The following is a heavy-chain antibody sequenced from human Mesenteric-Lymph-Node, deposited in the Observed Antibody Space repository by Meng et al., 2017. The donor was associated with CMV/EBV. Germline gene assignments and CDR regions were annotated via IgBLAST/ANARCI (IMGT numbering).Heavy chain of an antibody. Sequence: GGSLRLSCAASGFSLRTYGIHWVRQPPGKGLEWATFIQYDGNNRYYADSVKGRFTISRDNSNTLYLEMNSLRVEDTAVYYCARMKLKWELLMDAFDIWGQGTMVTVSS. CDR1: GFSLRTYG. CDR3: ARMKLKWELLMDAFDI. V-gene: IGHV3-33*05. J-gene: IGHJ3*02. CDR2: IQYDGNNR. D-gene: IGHD1-26*01.